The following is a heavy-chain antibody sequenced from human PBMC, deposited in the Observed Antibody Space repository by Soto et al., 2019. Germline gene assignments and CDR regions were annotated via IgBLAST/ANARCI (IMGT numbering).Heavy chain of an antibody. J-gene: IGHJ2*01. CDR2: IFDSGST. CDR3: AREIMPLTNDWYFDL. D-gene: IGHD2-8*01. CDR1: GGSISGGVHS. V-gene: IGHV4-30-4*01. Sequence: QVQLQESGPGLVKPSETLSLTCTVSGGSISGGVHSWSWIRQPPGKGLEWIGHIFDSGSTYYNPYLKSRLTISVDTSKNQFSLRLSSVTAADTAVYYCAREIMPLTNDWYFDLWGPGTLVTVSS.